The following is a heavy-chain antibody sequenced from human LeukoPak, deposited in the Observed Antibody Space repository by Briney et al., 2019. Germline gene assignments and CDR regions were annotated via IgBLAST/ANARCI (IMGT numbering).Heavy chain of an antibody. CDR1: GGSISSYY. CDR2: IYYSGST. D-gene: IGHD5-18*01. V-gene: IGHV4-59*01. J-gene: IGHJ4*02. CDR3: ARDRGYSYGPDY. Sequence: SETLSLTCTISGGSISSYYWSWIRQPPGKGLEWIGYIYYSGSTNYNSSLKSRVTISVDTSKNQFSLKLSSVTAADTAVYYCARDRGYSYGPDYWGQGTLVTVSS.